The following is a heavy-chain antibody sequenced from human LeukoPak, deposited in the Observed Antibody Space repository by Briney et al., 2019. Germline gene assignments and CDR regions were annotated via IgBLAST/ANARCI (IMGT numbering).Heavy chain of an antibody. Sequence: SQTLSLTCTVSGGSISSGSYYWSWIRQPAGKGLEWIGRIYTSGSTNYNPSLKSRVTIPVDTSKNQSSLKLSSVTAADTAVYYCARVANWVGMLWFDPWGQGTLVTVSS. J-gene: IGHJ5*02. CDR3: ARVANWVGMLWFDP. CDR1: GGSISSGSYY. CDR2: IYTSGST. D-gene: IGHD7-27*01. V-gene: IGHV4-61*02.